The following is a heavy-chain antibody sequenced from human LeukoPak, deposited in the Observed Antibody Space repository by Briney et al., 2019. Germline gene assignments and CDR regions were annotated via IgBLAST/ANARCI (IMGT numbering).Heavy chain of an antibody. J-gene: IGHJ4*02. CDR3: ARVLSPTYYDFWSGYYMDY. V-gene: IGHV4-59*01. D-gene: IGHD3-3*01. CDR2: IYYSGST. CDR1: GGSISSYY. Sequence: SETLSLTCTVSGGSISSYYWSWVRQPPGKGPEWIGYIYYSGSTNYNPSLKSRVTISVDTSKNQFSLKLSSVTAADTAVYYCARVLSPTYYDFWSGYYMDYWGQGTLVTVSS.